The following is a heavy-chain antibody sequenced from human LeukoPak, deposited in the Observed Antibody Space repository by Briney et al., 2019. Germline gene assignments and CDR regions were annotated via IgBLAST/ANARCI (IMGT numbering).Heavy chain of an antibody. J-gene: IGHJ5*02. D-gene: IGHD3-9*01. Sequence: SETLSLTCTVSGGSISSYYWSWLRQPPGKGLEWIGYIYYSGSTNYNPSLKSRVTISVDTSKNQFSLKLSSVTAADTAVYYCAGGSYYDILTGSRGGLFDPRGQGTLVTVSS. V-gene: IGHV4-59*01. CDR1: GGSISSYY. CDR2: IYYSGST. CDR3: AGGSYYDILTGSRGGLFDP.